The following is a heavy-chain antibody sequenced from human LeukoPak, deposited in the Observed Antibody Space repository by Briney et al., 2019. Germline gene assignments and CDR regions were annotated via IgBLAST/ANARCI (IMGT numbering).Heavy chain of an antibody. V-gene: IGHV3-23*01. CDR2: ISGSGGST. J-gene: IGHJ2*01. D-gene: IGHD2-2*01. Sequence: GGSLRLSCAASGFTFSSYAMSWVRQAPGKGLEWVSGISGSGGSTYYADSVKGRFTISRDNSKNTEYLQMNSLRAEDTAVYYCAKDIVVVPDPVGCFDLWGRGTLVTVSS. CDR3: AKDIVVVPDPVGCFDL. CDR1: GFTFSSYA.